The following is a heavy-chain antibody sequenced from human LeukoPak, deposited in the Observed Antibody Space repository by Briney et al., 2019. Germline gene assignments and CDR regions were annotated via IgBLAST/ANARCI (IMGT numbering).Heavy chain of an antibody. D-gene: IGHD5-12*01. CDR2: IKNRPDGGTT. CDR3: TTVGVATSGFFGP. J-gene: IGHJ5*02. V-gene: IGHV3-15*05. CDR1: GFTFSNAW. Sequence: GGSLRLSCAASGFTFSNAWMTWVRQAPGKGLEWVGRIKNRPDGGTTDYAAPVKGRFTTSRDDSINTLYLQMNSLKTEDTAFYYCTTVGVATSGFFGPWGQGTLVTVSS.